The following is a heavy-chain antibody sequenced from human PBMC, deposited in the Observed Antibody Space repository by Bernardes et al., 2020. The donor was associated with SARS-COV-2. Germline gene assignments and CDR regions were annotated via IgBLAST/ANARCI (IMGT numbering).Heavy chain of an antibody. V-gene: IGHV4-34*01. D-gene: IGHD2-2*01. CDR2: INHSGST. CDR3: ARLLGYCSSTRCLRDY. J-gene: IGHJ4*02. CDR1: GGSVRGND. Sequence: SESLPLTCAVYGGSVRGNDWSWIRQPPGKGLEWMGEINHSGSTNYNPSLKSRVTISVDTSKNKFSLKLSPVTAADTAVYYCARLLGYCSSTRCLRDYWGQGTLVTVSS.